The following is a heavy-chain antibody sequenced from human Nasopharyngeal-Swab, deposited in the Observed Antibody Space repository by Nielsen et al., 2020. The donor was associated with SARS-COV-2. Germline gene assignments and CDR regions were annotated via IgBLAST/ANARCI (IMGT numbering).Heavy chain of an antibody. D-gene: IGHD6-13*01. CDR3: VRSSSWYYFDY. J-gene: IGHJ4*02. CDR1: GDSIAYSTFY. CDR2: IYYNGNT. Sequence: SDTLSPTCTVSGDSIAYSTFYWGWNRQPPGKGLAWIGNIYYNGNTYQNPSLKSRPTISVDKPKNQFSLQLCSVTAADTAVYYCVRSSSWYYFDYWAQGTQVTVSS. V-gene: IGHV4-39*01.